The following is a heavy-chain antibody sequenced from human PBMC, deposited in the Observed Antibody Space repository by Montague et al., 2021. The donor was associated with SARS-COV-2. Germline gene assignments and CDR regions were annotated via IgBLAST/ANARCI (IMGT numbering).Heavy chain of an antibody. CDR2: IYYSGST. Sequence: TLSLTCTVSGGSISSGGYYWSWIRQRPGKGLEWIAYIYYSGSTYYNPSLKSRVSISVDTSENQFSLKLSSVTAADTAVYYCAWARTRFSLVVVVIDTFDNWGQGTMVTVSS. D-gene: IGHD3-22*01. V-gene: IGHV4-31*03. CDR1: GGSISSGGYY. J-gene: IGHJ3*02. CDR3: AWARTRFSLVVVVIDTFDN.